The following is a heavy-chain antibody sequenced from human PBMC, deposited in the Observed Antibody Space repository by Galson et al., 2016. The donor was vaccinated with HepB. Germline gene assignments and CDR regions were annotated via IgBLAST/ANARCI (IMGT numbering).Heavy chain of an antibody. CDR1: GGSVSSSSYY. Sequence: SETLSRTCSVSGGSVSSSSYYWGWIRQSPGKGLEWIGNIFYTGSTYYNPSLKSRVAISIDTSKNHFSLKLTSVTAADTAVYFCARRPTAARFFDFWGQGALATVSS. D-gene: IGHD3-16*01. J-gene: IGHJ4*02. CDR3: ARRPTAARFFDF. V-gene: IGHV4-39*02. CDR2: IFYTGST.